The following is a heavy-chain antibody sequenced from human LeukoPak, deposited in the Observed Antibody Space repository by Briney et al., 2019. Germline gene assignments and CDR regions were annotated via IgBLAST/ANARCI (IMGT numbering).Heavy chain of an antibody. CDR1: GFTFSSYG. J-gene: IGHJ4*02. Sequence: ARSLTLSCAASGFTFSSYGMHWVRQPPGKGLEWVAVISYDGSNKYYADSVKGRFTISRDNSKNTLYLQMNSLRAEDTAVYYCAKLSDSIGADYWGQGTLVTVSS. CDR2: ISYDGSNK. V-gene: IGHV3-30*18. D-gene: IGHD3-22*01. CDR3: AKLSDSIGADY.